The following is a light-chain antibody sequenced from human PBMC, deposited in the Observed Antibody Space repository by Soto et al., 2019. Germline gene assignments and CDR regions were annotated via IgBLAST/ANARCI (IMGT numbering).Light chain of an antibody. CDR2: DVS. CDR3: CSYAGTYTYV. Sequence: QSVLTQPRSVSGSPGQSVTISCTGTSSDVGGYNYVSWYQQHPGKAPKLMIYDVSKRPSGVPDRFSGSKSGNTASLIISGLQAEDEADYYCCSYAGTYTYVFGTGTKV. CDR1: SSDVGGYNY. J-gene: IGLJ1*01. V-gene: IGLV2-11*01.